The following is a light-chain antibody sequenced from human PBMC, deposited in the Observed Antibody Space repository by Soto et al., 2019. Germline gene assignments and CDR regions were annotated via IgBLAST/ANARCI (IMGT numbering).Light chain of an antibody. V-gene: IGKV3-15*01. Sequence: EIVMTQSPATLSVSPWERATLSCRASQSISTYLAWYQQKPGQTPRLLIYGASTRATGIPARFSGSGSGTEFTLTIRSLQSDDSAVYYCQQYDKWPPVTFGQGTRLEIK. CDR3: QQYDKWPPVT. CDR1: QSISTY. J-gene: IGKJ5*01. CDR2: GAS.